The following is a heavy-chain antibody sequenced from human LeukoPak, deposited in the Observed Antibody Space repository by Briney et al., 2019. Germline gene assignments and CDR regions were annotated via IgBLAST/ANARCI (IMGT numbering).Heavy chain of an antibody. J-gene: IGHJ4*02. Sequence: PSETVSLTCTVSGGSISSYYWSWIRQPPGKGLEWIGYIYYSGSTNYNPSLKSRVTISVDTSKNQFSLKLSSVTAADTAVYYCARHWLSHYGHFDYWGQGTLVTVSS. CDR3: ARHWLSHYGHFDY. CDR2: IYYSGST. CDR1: GGSISSYY. V-gene: IGHV4-59*08. D-gene: IGHD3-22*01.